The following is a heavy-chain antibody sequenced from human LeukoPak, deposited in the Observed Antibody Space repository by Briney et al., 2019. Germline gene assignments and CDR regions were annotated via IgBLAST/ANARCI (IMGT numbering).Heavy chain of an antibody. CDR1: GYTFTSYA. V-gene: IGHV1-69*06. J-gene: IGHJ6*03. CDR2: IIPIFGTA. Sequence: SVKVSCKASGYTFTSYAISWVRQAPGQGLEWMGGIIPIFGTANYAQKFQGRVTITADKSTSTAYMELSSLRSEDTAVYYCARASGYSYGYSYYYYMDVWGKGTTVTVSS. CDR3: ARASGYSYGYSYYYYMDV. D-gene: IGHD5-18*01.